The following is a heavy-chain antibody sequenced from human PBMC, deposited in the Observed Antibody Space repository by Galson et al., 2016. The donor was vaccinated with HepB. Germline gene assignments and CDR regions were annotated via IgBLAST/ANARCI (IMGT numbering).Heavy chain of an antibody. V-gene: IGHV4-59*01. CDR3: ARDAPSGYYHDYSYMDV. CDR2: LSHSGRS. Sequence: SETLSLTCSVSGGSIRSYYRSWMRQPPGKGLEWIGYLSHSGRSSSNPSFTSRVSISADTSKNQFSLKLNSVTAADTAVYYCARDAPSGYYHDYSYMDVWGKGTTVTVSS. CDR1: GGSIRSYY. D-gene: IGHD3-22*01. J-gene: IGHJ6*03.